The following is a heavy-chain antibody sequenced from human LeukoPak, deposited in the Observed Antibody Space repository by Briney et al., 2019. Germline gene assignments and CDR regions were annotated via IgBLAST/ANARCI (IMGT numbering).Heavy chain of an antibody. CDR3: ARGGVVYPDSFDI. V-gene: IGHV3-33*08. Sequence: GSSLRLSCAASGFTFSNYGMHWVRQAPGKGLEWVAVIWSGGTDKYHADSVKGRFTVSRDNSKNTLFLQMNSLRAEDTAVYYCARGGVVYPDSFDIWGRGTMVTVSS. CDR1: GFTFSNYG. CDR2: IWSGGTDK. J-gene: IGHJ3*02. D-gene: IGHD2-15*01.